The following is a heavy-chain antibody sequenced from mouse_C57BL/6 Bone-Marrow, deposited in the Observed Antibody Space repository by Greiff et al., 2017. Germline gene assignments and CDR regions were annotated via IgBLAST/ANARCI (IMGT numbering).Heavy chain of an antibody. Sequence: EVQVVESGGGLVKPGGSLKLSCAASGFTFSSYAMSWVRQTPEKRLEWVATISDGGSYTYYPDNVKGRFTISRDNAKNNLYLQMSHLKSEDTAMYYCARGDYGTPYYFDYWGQGTTLTVSS. CDR2: ISDGGSYT. J-gene: IGHJ2*01. V-gene: IGHV5-4*01. CDR1: GFTFSSYA. CDR3: ARGDYGTPYYFDY. D-gene: IGHD1-1*01.